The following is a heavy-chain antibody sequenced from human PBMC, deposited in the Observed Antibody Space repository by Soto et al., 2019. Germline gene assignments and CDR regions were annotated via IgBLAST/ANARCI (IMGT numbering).Heavy chain of an antibody. Sequence: GGSLRLSCAASGFTFSSYAISWVRQAPGKGLEWVSAISGSGGSTYYADSVKGRFTISRDNSKNTLYLQMNSLRAEDTAVYYCAKTASPYNIVVVPAAMPYFDYWGQGTLVTVSS. CDR1: GFTFSSYA. CDR3: AKTASPYNIVVVPAAMPYFDY. J-gene: IGHJ4*02. V-gene: IGHV3-23*01. CDR2: ISGSGGST. D-gene: IGHD2-2*01.